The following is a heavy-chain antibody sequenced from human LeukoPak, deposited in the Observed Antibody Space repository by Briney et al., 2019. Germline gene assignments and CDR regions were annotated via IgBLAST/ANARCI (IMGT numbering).Heavy chain of an antibody. J-gene: IGHJ2*01. CDR2: ISSSSSYI. Sequence: GGSLRLSCAASGFSFSIYTMNWVRQAPGKGLEWVSSISSSSSYIYYADSLKGRFTISRDNAKNSLYLQMNSLRAEDTAVYYCARDGRRRDYCDSGSCYWYFDLWGRGTLVTVSS. D-gene: IGHD2-15*01. V-gene: IGHV3-21*01. CDR1: GFSFSIYT. CDR3: ARDGRRRDYCDSGSCYWYFDL.